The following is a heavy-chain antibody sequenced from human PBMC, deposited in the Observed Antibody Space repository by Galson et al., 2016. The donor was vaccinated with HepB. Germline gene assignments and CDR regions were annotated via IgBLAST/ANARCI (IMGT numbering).Heavy chain of an antibody. CDR3: ARDPGGSKTRFDY. Sequence: SVKVSCKASGYTLTSYATHWVRQAPEQRLEWMGWINAGKGNTKYSQKFQGRVTITRDTSASTAYMELSSLRSEDTAVYYCARDPGGSKTRFDYWGQGTLVTVSS. CDR2: INAGKGNT. D-gene: IGHD1-26*01. J-gene: IGHJ4*02. V-gene: IGHV1-3*01. CDR1: GYTLTSYA.